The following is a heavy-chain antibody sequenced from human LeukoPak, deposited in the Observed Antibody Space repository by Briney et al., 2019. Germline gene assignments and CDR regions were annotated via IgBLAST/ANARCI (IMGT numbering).Heavy chain of an antibody. J-gene: IGHJ3*02. CDR1: GYTFTSYG. CDR2: ISAYNGNT. CDR3: ARSGGYCSSTSCYAFDI. V-gene: IGHV1-18*01. D-gene: IGHD2-2*01. Sequence: WASVKVSCKASGYTFTSYGISWVRQAPGQGLEWMGWISAYNGNTNYAQKLQGRVTMTTDTSTSTAYMELRSLRSDDTAVYYCARSGGYCSSTSCYAFDIWGQGTMVTVSS.